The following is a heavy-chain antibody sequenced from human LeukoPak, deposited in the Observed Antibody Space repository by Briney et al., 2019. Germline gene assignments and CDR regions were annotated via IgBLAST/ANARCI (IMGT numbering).Heavy chain of an antibody. J-gene: IGHJ4*02. Sequence: ASVKVSCKASGYIFTSYYMHWVRQAPGQGLEWMGIINPSGGSTSYAQKFQGRVTMTRDTPTSTVYMELSSLRSEDTAVYYCAREGAATAFPFDYWGQGTLVTVSS. CDR2: INPSGGST. CDR3: AREGAATAFPFDY. CDR1: GYIFTSYY. D-gene: IGHD3-16*01. V-gene: IGHV1-46*01.